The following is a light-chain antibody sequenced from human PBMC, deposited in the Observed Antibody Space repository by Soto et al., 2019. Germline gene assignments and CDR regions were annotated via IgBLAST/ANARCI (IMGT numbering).Light chain of an antibody. CDR3: QQYTSLPYT. Sequence: DIQMTQSPSTLSASVGDRVTITCRASQSISSWLAWYQQIPGKAPKILIHKASSLESGVPSRFSGTGSGTEFTLTISSLQPDDFATYYCQQYTSLPYTFGQGTKLEIK. J-gene: IGKJ2*01. V-gene: IGKV1-5*03. CDR2: KAS. CDR1: QSISSW.